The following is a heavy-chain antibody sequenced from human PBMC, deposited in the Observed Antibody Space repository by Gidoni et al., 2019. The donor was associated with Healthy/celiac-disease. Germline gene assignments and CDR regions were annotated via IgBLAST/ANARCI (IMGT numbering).Heavy chain of an antibody. CDR1: GYTFTSYY. J-gene: IGHJ6*02. CDR3: ARPLELSYYYDSSGYHTYGMDV. V-gene: IGHV1-46*03. D-gene: IGHD3-22*01. CDR2: INPSGGST. Sequence: QVQLVQSGAEVKKPGASVKVSCKASGYTFTSYYLHLLRQAPGQGLEWMGIINPSGGSTSYAQKFQGRVTMTRDTSTSTVYMELSSLRSEDTAVYYCARPLELSYYYDSSGYHTYGMDVWGQGTTVTVSS.